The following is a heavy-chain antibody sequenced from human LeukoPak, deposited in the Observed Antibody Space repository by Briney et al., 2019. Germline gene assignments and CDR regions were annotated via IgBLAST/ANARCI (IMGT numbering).Heavy chain of an antibody. J-gene: IGHJ3*02. CDR3: ARAVVTATSDAFDI. CDR1: GGSISSYY. D-gene: IGHD2-21*02. Sequence: SETLSLTCTASGGSISSYYWSWIRQPPGKGLEWIGYIYYSGSTNYNPSLKSRVTISVDTSKNQFSLKLSSVTAADTAVYYCARAVVTATSDAFDIWGQGTMVTVSS. V-gene: IGHV4-59*12. CDR2: IYYSGST.